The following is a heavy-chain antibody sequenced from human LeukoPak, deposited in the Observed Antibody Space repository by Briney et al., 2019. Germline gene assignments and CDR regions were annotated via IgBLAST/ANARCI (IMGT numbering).Heavy chain of an antibody. CDR2: ISSSSSYI. D-gene: IGHD6-6*01. Sequence: PGGSLRLSCAASGFTFSSYSMNWVRQAPGKGLEWVSSISSSSSYIYYADSVKGRFTISTDNAKNSLYLQMNSLRAEDTAVYYCARDLGQLGGRYFDYWGQGTLVTVSS. CDR3: ARDLGQLGGRYFDY. J-gene: IGHJ4*02. V-gene: IGHV3-21*01. CDR1: GFTFSSYS.